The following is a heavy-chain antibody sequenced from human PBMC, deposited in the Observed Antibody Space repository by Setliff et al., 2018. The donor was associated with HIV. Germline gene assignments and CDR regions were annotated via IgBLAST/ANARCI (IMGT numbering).Heavy chain of an antibody. V-gene: IGHV4-34*01. CDR3: ARGRDASTWYLSHFYSYYYLDV. D-gene: IGHD6-13*01. J-gene: IGHJ6*03. Sequence: SETLSLTCTVSGGPLSGYFWTWIRQTPDKGLEWIGDINHSGATNYNLSLKSRTTLSLDTSKNQLSLKLTSVVAADTGLYFCARGRDASTWYLSHFYSYYYLDVWGNGTTVTVSS. CDR2: INHSGAT. CDR1: GGPLSGYF.